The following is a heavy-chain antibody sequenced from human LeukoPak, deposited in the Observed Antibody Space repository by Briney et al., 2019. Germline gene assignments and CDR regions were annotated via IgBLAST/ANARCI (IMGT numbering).Heavy chain of an antibody. Sequence: GGSLRLSCAASGFTFSTYAMSWVRQAPGKGLEWVSAISGSGGSTYYADSVKGRFTISRNNSKNTLYLQMNSLRAEDTSIYFCAKALEQETVIALDSWGQGTLVTVSS. V-gene: IGHV3-23*01. J-gene: IGHJ4*02. D-gene: IGHD6-13*01. CDR3: AKALEQETVIALDS. CDR2: ISGSGGST. CDR1: GFTFSTYA.